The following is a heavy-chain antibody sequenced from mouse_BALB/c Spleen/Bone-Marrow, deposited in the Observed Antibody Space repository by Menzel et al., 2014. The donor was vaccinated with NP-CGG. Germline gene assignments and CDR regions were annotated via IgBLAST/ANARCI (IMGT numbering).Heavy chain of an antibody. CDR3: ARGRAYYVNYGFAY. J-gene: IGHJ3*01. Sequence: EVQLQQSGPELVKPGASVKISCKASGYTFTDYNIHWVKQSHGKSLEWIGYIYPYNGVTAYNQKFKSKATLTVDNSSSTAYMELRSLTSEDSAVYYCARGRAYYVNYGFAYWGQGTLVTVSA. CDR1: GYTFTDYN. V-gene: IGHV1S29*02. D-gene: IGHD2-10*01. CDR2: IYPYNGVT.